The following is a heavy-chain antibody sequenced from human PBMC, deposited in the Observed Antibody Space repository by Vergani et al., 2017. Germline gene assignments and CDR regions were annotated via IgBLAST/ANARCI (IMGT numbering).Heavy chain of an antibody. D-gene: IGHD6-19*01. CDR3: ARAITAVAGTNXFDY. CDR2: IYYSGST. CDR1: GGSISSSSFY. V-gene: IGHV4-39*07. Sequence: QLQLQESGPGLVKPSETLSLTCTVPGGSISSSSFYWGWIRQPPGKGLEWIGTIYYSGSTYYNPSLKSRVTISIDTSKNQFSLKLSSVTAADTAVYYCARAITAVAGTNXFDYWGQGTLVTVSS. J-gene: IGHJ4*02.